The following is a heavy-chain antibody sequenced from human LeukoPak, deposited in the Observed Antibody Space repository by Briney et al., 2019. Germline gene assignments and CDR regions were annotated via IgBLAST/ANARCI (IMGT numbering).Heavy chain of an antibody. D-gene: IGHD4-23*01. CDR2: IDWDDDR. V-gene: IGHV2-70*01. J-gene: IGHJ4*02. CDR1: GFSLHTRGMC. CDR3: ARVLPGWELRGAPFDY. Sequence: SGPTLLNPTPALTLTCTFSGFSLHTRGMCVSWIRQPPGKALEWLAPIDWDDDRYYITSLKTRLTISKDTSTNQVFLTMTNMNSVDTATYFCARVLPGWELRGAPFDYWGQGTLVTVSS.